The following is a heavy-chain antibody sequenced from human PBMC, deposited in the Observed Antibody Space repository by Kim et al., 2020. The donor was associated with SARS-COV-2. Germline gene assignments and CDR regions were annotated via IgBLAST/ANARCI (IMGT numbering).Heavy chain of an antibody. CDR1: GFTFSSYA. Sequence: GGSLRLSCSASGFTFSSYAMHWVRQAPGKGLEYVSAISSNGGSTYYADSVKGRFTISRDNSKNTLYLQMSSLRAEDTAVYYCVKGAKWYGMDVWGQGTTVTVSS. CDR3: VKGAKWYGMDV. J-gene: IGHJ6*02. CDR2: ISSNGGST. V-gene: IGHV3-64D*09. D-gene: IGHD2-8*01.